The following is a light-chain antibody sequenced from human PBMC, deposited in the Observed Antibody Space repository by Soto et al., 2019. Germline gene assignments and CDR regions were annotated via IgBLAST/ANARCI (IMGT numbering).Light chain of an antibody. CDR3: SSYTSSSTYV. Sequence: QSALTQPASVSGSPGQSITISCTGTSSDVGGYNYVSWYQQHPGKAPKLMIYDASNRPSGVSNRFSGSKSGKTASLTISGLQAEDEADYYCSSYTSSSTYVFGTGTKVTV. V-gene: IGLV2-14*01. CDR2: DAS. J-gene: IGLJ1*01. CDR1: SSDVGGYNY.